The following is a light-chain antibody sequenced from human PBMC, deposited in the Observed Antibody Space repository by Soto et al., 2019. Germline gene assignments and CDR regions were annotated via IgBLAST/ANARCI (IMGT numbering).Light chain of an antibody. Sequence: QSALTQPPSASGSPGQSVTISCTGTSGDVGGYYYVSWYQQHPGKVPKLIIYEVTKRPSGVPDRFSGSKSGNTASLTVSGLQAEDEADYYCMSYVGSNIFLFGTRTKVTVL. CDR3: MSYVGSNIFL. CDR1: SGDVGGYYY. J-gene: IGLJ1*01. CDR2: EVT. V-gene: IGLV2-8*01.